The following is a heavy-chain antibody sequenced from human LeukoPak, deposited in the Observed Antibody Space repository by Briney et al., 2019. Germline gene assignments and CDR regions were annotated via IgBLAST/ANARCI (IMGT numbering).Heavy chain of an antibody. CDR1: GYTFTSYD. V-gene: IGHV1-18*01. Sequence: GASVKVSCKASGYTFTSYDINWVRQATGQGLEWMGWISAYNGNTNYAQKLQGRVTMTTDTSTSTAYMELRSLRSDDTAVYYCARAYIPVGVDVWGKGTTVTISS. CDR3: ARAYIPVGVDV. J-gene: IGHJ6*04. D-gene: IGHD1-26*01. CDR2: ISAYNGNT.